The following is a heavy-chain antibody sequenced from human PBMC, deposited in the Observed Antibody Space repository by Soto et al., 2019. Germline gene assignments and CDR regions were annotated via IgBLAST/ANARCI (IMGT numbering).Heavy chain of an antibody. D-gene: IGHD3-10*01. J-gene: IGHJ5*02. V-gene: IGHV4-61*01. CDR3: ASSGSGSYSMGEDWFDP. CDR2: IYYSGST. Sequence: QVQLQESGPGLVKPSETLSLTCTVSGGSVSSGSYYWSWIRQPPGKGLEWIGYIYYSGSTNYNPSLKSRVTISVDTSKNQFSLKLSSVTAADTAVYYCASSGSGSYSMGEDWFDPWGQGTLVTVSS. CDR1: GGSVSSGSYY.